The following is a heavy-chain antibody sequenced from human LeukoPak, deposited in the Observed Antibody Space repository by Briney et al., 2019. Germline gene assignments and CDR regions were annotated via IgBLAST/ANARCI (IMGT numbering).Heavy chain of an antibody. V-gene: IGHV4-4*07. J-gene: IGHJ4*02. CDR3: ARETNQYYYDSSGYANFDY. Sequence: NPSETLSLTCTVSGASISSYYWSWIRQPAGKGLEGIGRIYKTTNTNYNPSLKSRVTMSVDTSKNQFSLKLNSVTAADTAVYYCARETNQYYYDSSGYANFDYWGQGTLVTVSS. CDR1: GASISSYY. CDR2: IYKTTNT. D-gene: IGHD3-22*01.